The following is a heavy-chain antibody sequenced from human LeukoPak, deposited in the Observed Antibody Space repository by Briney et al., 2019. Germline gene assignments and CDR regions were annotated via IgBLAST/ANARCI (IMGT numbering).Heavy chain of an antibody. V-gene: IGHV4-39*01. Sequence: PSETLSLTCTVSGGSISSSSYYWGWIRQPPGKGLEWIGSIYYSGSTYYNPSLKGRVTISVDTSKNQFSLKLSSVTAADTAVYYCARQYDIFGYGGYDNFDYWGQGTLVTVSS. CDR2: IYYSGST. CDR1: GGSISSSSYY. J-gene: IGHJ4*02. D-gene: IGHD5-12*01. CDR3: ARQYDIFGYGGYDNFDY.